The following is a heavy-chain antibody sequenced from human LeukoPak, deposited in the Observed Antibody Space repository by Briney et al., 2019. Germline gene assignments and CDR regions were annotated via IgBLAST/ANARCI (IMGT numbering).Heavy chain of an antibody. CDR1: GYTFTGYY. V-gene: IGHV1-2*02. J-gene: IGHJ4*02. CDR3: AREYYDILTGYPLFDY. Sequence: ASVKVSCKPSGYTFTGYYIHWVRQAPGQGLEWMGWINPNNGDTNYAQKFKGRVTMTRDTSISTAYMELSRLRSDDTAVYYCAREYYDILTGYPLFDYWGQGTLVTVSS. CDR2: INPNNGDT. D-gene: IGHD3-9*01.